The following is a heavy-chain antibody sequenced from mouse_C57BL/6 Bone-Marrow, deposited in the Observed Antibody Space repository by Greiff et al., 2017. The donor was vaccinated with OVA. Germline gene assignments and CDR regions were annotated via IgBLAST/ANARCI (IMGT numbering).Heavy chain of an antibody. Sequence: VQLQQSGPELVQPGASVKISCKASGYSFTGYYMHWVKQSSEKSLEWIGEINPSTGGTSYNQKFKGKATLTVDKSSSTAYMQLKSLTSEDSAVYYCARRYYYGSSYGYWGEGTTLTVSS. J-gene: IGHJ2*01. D-gene: IGHD1-1*01. CDR1: GYSFTGYY. CDR3: ARRYYYGSSYGY. V-gene: IGHV1-43*01. CDR2: INPSTGGT.